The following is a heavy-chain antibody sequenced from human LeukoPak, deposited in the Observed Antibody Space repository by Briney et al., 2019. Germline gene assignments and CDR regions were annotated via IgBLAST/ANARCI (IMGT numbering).Heavy chain of an antibody. Sequence: GRSLRLTCAASGFTFSNYGMQWVRQAPGKGLQWVAVIWYDGSKKYYADSVKGRFTISRDDSKNTLYLQMNSLRAEDTAVYYCASSGGDYLLFDDWGQGTLVTVSS. V-gene: IGHV3-33*01. J-gene: IGHJ4*02. CDR3: ASSGGDYLLFDD. D-gene: IGHD2-21*02. CDR1: GFTFSNYG. CDR2: IWYDGSKK.